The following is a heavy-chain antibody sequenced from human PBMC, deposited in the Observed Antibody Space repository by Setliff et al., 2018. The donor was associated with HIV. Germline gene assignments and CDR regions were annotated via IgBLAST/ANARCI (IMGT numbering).Heavy chain of an antibody. D-gene: IGHD3-3*01. V-gene: IGHV4-38-2*02. J-gene: IGHJ4*02. Sequence: LSLTCTVSGYSISSGYYWGWIRQPPGKGLEWIGSIYHSGSTYYNPSLKSRVTISVDTSKNQFSLKLSSVTAADTAVYYCASGVVTPSYYFDYWGQGTLVTVSS. CDR3: ASGVVTPSYYFDY. CDR1: GYSISSGYY. CDR2: IYHSGST.